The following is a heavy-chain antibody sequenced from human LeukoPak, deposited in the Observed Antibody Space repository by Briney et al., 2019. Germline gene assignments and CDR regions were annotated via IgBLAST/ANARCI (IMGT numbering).Heavy chain of an antibody. J-gene: IGHJ5*02. D-gene: IGHD1-1*01. Sequence: SETLSLTCTVSGDSISSYYWSWIRQPPGKGREGIGYIYDSGNTNYNPSLKSRVTISLDTSKNQFSLKLRSVTAADTALYYCARGNPVATTGTKGGWFDPWGQGTLVTVSS. CDR1: GDSISSYY. CDR3: ARGNPVATTGTKGGWFDP. V-gene: IGHV4-59*01. CDR2: IYDSGNT.